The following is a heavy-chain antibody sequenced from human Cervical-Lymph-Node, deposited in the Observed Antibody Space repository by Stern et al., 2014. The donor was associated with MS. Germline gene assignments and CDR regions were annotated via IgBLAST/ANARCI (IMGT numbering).Heavy chain of an antibody. CDR2: IIPIFGTA. Sequence: MQLVESGAEVKKPGSSGKVSCKASGGTFSSDAISWVRQAPGQGLEWMGGIIPIFGTANSAQKFQARVTITADESTSTAYMELSRLRSEDTAVYSCARVVDGSAGYSDLWGRGTLVTVSS. J-gene: IGHJ2*01. D-gene: IGHD3-10*01. CDR1: GGTFSSDA. V-gene: IGHV1-69*01. CDR3: ARVVDGSAGYSDL.